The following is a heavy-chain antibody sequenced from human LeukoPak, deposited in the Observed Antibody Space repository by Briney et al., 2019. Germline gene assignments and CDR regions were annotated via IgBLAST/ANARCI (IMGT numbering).Heavy chain of an antibody. V-gene: IGHV3-11*04. Sequence: GGSLRLSCAASGFTFSDYYMSWVRPTPGKGLGRVSYFCSSGRIIYYVDSVKGRFTISRDNAKNSLYLQINTLRAEDTALYYCAGDSGSYPWYFDYWGQGTLVTVSS. CDR3: AGDSGSYPWYFDY. J-gene: IGHJ4*02. CDR1: GFTFSDYY. CDR2: FCSSGRII. D-gene: IGHD1-26*01.